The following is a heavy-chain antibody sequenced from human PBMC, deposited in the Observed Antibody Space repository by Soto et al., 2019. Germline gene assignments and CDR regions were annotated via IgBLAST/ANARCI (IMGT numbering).Heavy chain of an antibody. Sequence: ELQLVESGGGLVEPGGSLRLSCADSGFTFSRYYMNWVRQAPGKGPEWVSSISTTSTYTHYADSLKGRFTISRDNAKKLLYRQMDSLRAEDTAVYYCARDDGLSSTNVKAFDIWGQGTKVTVSS. CDR1: GFTFSRYY. D-gene: IGHD2-2*01. CDR2: ISTTSTYT. CDR3: ARDDGLSSTNVKAFDI. V-gene: IGHV3-21*02. J-gene: IGHJ3*02.